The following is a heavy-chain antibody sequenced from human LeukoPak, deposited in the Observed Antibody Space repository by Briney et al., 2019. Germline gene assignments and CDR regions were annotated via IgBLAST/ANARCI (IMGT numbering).Heavy chain of an antibody. CDR2: ISGSSSYV. CDR3: ARVLGYCSSTSCYSAGKCYMDV. CDR1: GFTFSSYS. V-gene: IGHV3-21*01. J-gene: IGHJ6*03. D-gene: IGHD2-2*01. Sequence: GGSLRLSSAASGFTFSSYSMNWVRQAPGKALEWVSSISGSSSYVYYADSVTGRFTISRDNAKNSLYLQMNSLRAEDTAVYYCARVLGYCSSTSCYSAGKCYMDVWGKGTTVTVSS.